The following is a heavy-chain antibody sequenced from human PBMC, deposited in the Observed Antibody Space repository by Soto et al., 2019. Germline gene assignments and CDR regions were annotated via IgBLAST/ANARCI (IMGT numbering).Heavy chain of an antibody. V-gene: IGHV1-69*13. CDR1: GGTXSGHS. CDR2: IIPIFSSA. J-gene: IGHJ6*01. Sequence: GXSXKVSCQASGGTXSGHSISWVRQAPEQGLEWLGGIIPIFSSANYAQKFQVRVTITADESSSTIYIELSRWTHEDVFIYDCAKTTGATYILHGMDVWGRGPTDTVPS. CDR3: AKTTGATYILHGMDV. D-gene: IGHD5-12*01.